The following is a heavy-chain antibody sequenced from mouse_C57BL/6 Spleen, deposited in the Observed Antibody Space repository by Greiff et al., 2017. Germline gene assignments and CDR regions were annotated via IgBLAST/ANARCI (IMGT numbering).Heavy chain of an antibody. CDR1: GYTFTGYW. Sequence: QVQLQQSGAELMKPGASVKLSCKATGYTFTGYWIEWVKQRPGHGLEWIGEILPGSGSTNYNEKFNGKATFTADTSSNTAYMQLNSLTTEDSAIYYCTRKGDYDVGYFAMDYWGQGTSVTVSS. CDR3: TRKGDYDVGYFAMDY. J-gene: IGHJ4*01. CDR2: ILPGSGST. D-gene: IGHD2-4*01. V-gene: IGHV1-9*01.